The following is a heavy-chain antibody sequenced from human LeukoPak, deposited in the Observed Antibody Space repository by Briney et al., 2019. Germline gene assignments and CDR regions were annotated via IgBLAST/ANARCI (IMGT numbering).Heavy chain of an antibody. CDR1: GYSISSDYY. CDR2: VHHSGRT. CDR3: ASTTVDDY. D-gene: IGHD4-23*01. J-gene: IGHJ4*02. V-gene: IGHV4-38-2*02. Sequence: SETLSLTCTVSGYSISSDYYWGWIRQPPGKGLEWIGSVHHSGRTYYNPSLKSRVTISVDTSKNQFSLKLSSVTAADTAVYYCASTTVDDYWGQGTLVTVSS.